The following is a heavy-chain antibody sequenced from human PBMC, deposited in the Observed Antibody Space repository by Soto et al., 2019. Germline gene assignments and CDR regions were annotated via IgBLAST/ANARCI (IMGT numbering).Heavy chain of an antibody. CDR1: FSSYA. J-gene: IGHJ4*02. Sequence: FSSYAMSWVRQAPGKGLEWVSAISGSGGSTYYADSVKGRFTLSRDNLKNRLYLHMNSLRADDTAVYYCASQGISGNYWEDLDYWGRGTLVTVSS. D-gene: IGHD1-26*01. CDR2: ISGSGGST. CDR3: ASQGISGNYWEDLDY. V-gene: IGHV3-23*01.